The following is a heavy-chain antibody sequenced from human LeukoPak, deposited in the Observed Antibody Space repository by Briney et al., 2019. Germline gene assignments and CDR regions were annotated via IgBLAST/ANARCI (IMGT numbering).Heavy chain of an antibody. V-gene: IGHV3-53*01. Sequence: PGGSLRLSCAASGFTVSSNYMSWVRQAPGKGLEWVSVIYSGDSTYYADSVKGRFTISRDNSKNTLYLQMNSLRAEDTAVYYCAKDRLITMVRGVYGMDYWGQGTLVTVSS. CDR1: GFTVSSNY. D-gene: IGHD3-10*01. CDR3: AKDRLITMVRGVYGMDY. CDR2: IYSGDST. J-gene: IGHJ4*02.